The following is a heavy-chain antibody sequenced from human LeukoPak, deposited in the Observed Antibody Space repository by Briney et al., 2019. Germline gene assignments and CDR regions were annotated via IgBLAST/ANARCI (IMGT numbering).Heavy chain of an antibody. D-gene: IGHD6-13*01. CDR2: ISAYNGNT. CDR3: ARGRGIAAAGLQYYYYYRMDV. V-gene: IGHV1-18*01. CDR1: GYTFTSYG. J-gene: IGHJ6*02. Sequence: ASVKVSCKASGYTFTSYGISWVRQAPGQGLEWMGWISAYNGNTNYAQKLQGRVTMTTDTSTSTAYMELRSLRSDDTAVYYCARGRGIAAAGLQYYYYYRMDVWGQGTTVTVSS.